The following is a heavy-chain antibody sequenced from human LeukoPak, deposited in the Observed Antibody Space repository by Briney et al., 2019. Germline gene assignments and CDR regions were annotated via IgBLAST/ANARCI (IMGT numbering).Heavy chain of an antibody. CDR1: GFTFSSSW. V-gene: IGHV3-23*01. D-gene: IGHD3-9*01. J-gene: IGHJ1*01. CDR3: AKTALRYFDWLWYFQH. Sequence: AGGSLRLSCVASGFTFSSSWMPWVRQAPGKGLEWVSAISGSGGSTYYADSVKGRFTISRDNSKNTLYLQMNSLRAEDTAVYYCAKTALRYFDWLWYFQHWGQGTLVTVSS. CDR2: ISGSGGST.